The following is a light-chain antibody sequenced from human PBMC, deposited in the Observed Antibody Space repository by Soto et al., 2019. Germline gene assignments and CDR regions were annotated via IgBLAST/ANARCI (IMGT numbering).Light chain of an antibody. CDR1: QSVSSNY. Sequence: EIVLTQSPGTLSLSPGERATLSCRASQSVSSNYLAWYQQKPGQAPKVLIYRASIRATGIPDRFTGSGSGTDFTLTISSLQPEDSAVYYCQQYNNWPLTFGGGTKVEIK. V-gene: IGKV3-20*01. CDR2: RAS. J-gene: IGKJ4*01. CDR3: QQYNNWPLT.